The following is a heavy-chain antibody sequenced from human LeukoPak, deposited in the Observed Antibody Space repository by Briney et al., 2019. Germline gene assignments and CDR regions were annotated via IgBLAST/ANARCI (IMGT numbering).Heavy chain of an antibody. CDR3: ARDLSVASCRLRWGSTSCYAQGPMSITLDY. CDR1: GYTFTSYG. CDR2: ISAYNGNT. D-gene: IGHD2-2*01. J-gene: IGHJ4*02. Sequence: ASVMVSCKASGYTFTSYGISWVRQAPGQGLEWMGWISAYNGNTNYAQKLQGRVTMTTDTSTSTAYMELRSLRSDDTAVYYCARDLSVASCRLRWGSTSCYAQGPMSITLDYWGQGTLVTVSS. V-gene: IGHV1-18*01.